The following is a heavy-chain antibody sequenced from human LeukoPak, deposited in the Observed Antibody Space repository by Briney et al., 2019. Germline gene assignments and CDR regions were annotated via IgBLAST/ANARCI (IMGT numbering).Heavy chain of an antibody. CDR1: GGTFSSYA. D-gene: IGHD5-12*01. V-gene: IGHV1-69*04. CDR3: ARSQEYGGYEFDY. Sequence: SVKVSCKASGGTFSSYAISWVRQAPGQGLEWMGRIIPILGIANYAQKFQGRVTITADKSTSTAYMELSSLRSEDTAVYHCARSQEYGGYEFDYWGQGTLATVSS. CDR2: IIPILGIA. J-gene: IGHJ4*02.